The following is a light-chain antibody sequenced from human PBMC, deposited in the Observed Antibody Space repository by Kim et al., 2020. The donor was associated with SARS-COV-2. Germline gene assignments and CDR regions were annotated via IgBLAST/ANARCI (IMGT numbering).Light chain of an antibody. J-gene: IGKJ4*01. Sequence: EIVLTQSPGTLSLSPGERATLSCRASQSVSSSYLAWYQQKPGQAPRLLIYGASSRATGIPDRFSGSGSGTDFTLTISRLEPEDFAVYYCQQYGSWLTFGGGTKVYIK. CDR1: QSVSSSY. CDR2: GAS. V-gene: IGKV3-20*01. CDR3: QQYGSWLT.